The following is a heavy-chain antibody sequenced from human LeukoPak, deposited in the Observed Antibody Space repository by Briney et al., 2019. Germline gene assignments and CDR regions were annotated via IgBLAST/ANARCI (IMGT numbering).Heavy chain of an antibody. CDR3: ARDRPNYYGSDGHYYRRDGDY. Sequence: GGSLRPSCAAPGFTLSIYSMSWVRQAPGQGLHWVSSITSLGEGTWYVDSVKGRFTITRDNSENTLYLQMHSLRAEDTAVYYCARDRPNYYGSDGHYYRRDGDYWGRGTLVSVSS. V-gene: IGHV3-23*01. J-gene: IGHJ4*02. D-gene: IGHD3-22*01. CDR1: GFTLSIYS. CDR2: ITSLGEGT.